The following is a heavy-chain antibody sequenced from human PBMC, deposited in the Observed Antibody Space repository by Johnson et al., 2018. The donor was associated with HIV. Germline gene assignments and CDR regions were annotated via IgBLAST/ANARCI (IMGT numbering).Heavy chain of an antibody. V-gene: IGHV3-23*04. J-gene: IGHJ3*02. CDR1: GFTFSSYA. Sequence: VQLVESGGGMVQPGRSLRLSCTASGFTFSSYAMSWVRQAPGKGLEWVSAISGSGGSTYYADSVKGRFTISRDNAKNSLYLQMNSLRAEDTAVYYCARVSSEDAFDIWGQGTMVTVSS. CDR3: ARVSSEDAFDI. CDR2: ISGSGGST.